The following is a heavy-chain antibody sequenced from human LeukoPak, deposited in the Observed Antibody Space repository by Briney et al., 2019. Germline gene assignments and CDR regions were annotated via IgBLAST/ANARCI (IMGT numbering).Heavy chain of an antibody. D-gene: IGHD2-2*01. Sequence: QSGGSLRLSCAASGFTFSSYDMQWVRQARGKGVEWVSAIGSAGNTYYPCSVQGRFTISRENAKNSFYLQMNSLRAGDTAVYYCARGIVPAAIMLSPWFDPWGQGTLVTVSS. J-gene: IGHJ5*02. CDR3: ARGIVPAAIMLSPWFDP. CDR1: GFTFSSYD. V-gene: IGHV3-13*01. CDR2: IGSAGNT.